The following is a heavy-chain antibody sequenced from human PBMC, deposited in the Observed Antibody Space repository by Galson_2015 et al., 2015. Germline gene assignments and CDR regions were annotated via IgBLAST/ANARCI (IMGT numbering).Heavy chain of an antibody. V-gene: IGHV1-18*04. J-gene: IGHJ4*02. CDR3: ARDYDILTGYYLGY. Sequence: SVKVSCKASGYTFTSYGISWVRQAPGQGLEWMGWISAYNGNTNYAQKLQGRVTMTTDTSTSTAYMELRSLGSDDTAVYYCARDYDILTGYYLGYWGQGTLVTVSS. CDR2: ISAYNGNT. D-gene: IGHD3-9*01. CDR1: GYTFTSYG.